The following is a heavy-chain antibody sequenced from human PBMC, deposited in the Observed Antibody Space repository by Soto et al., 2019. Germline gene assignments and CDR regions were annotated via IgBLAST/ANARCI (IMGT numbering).Heavy chain of an antibody. V-gene: IGHV3-23*01. CDR3: ATRHLPHSSYGTCNPFDF. CDR2: ISVSGDST. CDR1: GFTFSTYA. Sequence: EVQMLESGGGLVQPGGSLRLSCAASGFTFSTYAMNWVRQAPGKGLEWVSTISVSGDSTYFADSVRGRFTISRDNSKNTVYLQMNGLRADDTAMYYCATRHLPHSSYGTCNPFDFWGQGTLVTVSS. J-gene: IGHJ4*02. D-gene: IGHD3-22*01.